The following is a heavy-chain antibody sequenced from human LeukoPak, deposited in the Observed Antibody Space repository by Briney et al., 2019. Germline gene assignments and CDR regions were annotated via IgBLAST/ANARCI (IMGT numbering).Heavy chain of an antibody. CDR2: MWYDGSRE. CDR1: GFILDTHC. Sequence: GSPRLSCAASGFILDTHCKHWVRQGSSQGPEWVAGMWYDGSREDYADSVKGRFTISRDMSKNTLNLQMNSLGAEDTAMFYCARDLSFGSLDFRGQGTLVTVSS. V-gene: IGHV3-33*08. CDR3: ARDLSFGSLDF. D-gene: IGHD1-26*01. J-gene: IGHJ4*02.